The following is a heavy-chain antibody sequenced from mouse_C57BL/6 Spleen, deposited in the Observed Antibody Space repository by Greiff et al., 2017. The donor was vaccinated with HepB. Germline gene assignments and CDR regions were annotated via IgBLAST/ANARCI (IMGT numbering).Heavy chain of an antibody. Sequence: EVMLVESGGGLVQPGGSMKLSCVASGFTFSNYWMNWVRQSPEKGLEWVAQIRLKSDNYATHYAESVKGRFTISRDDSKSSVYLQMNNLRAEDTGIYYCTTILAYYYGSSYDFDVWGTGTTVTVSS. J-gene: IGHJ1*03. CDR1: GFTFSNYW. CDR3: TTILAYYYGSSYDFDV. D-gene: IGHD1-1*01. V-gene: IGHV6-3*01. CDR2: IRLKSDNYAT.